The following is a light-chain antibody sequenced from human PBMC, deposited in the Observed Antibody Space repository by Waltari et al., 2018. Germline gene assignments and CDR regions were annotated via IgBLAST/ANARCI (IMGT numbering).Light chain of an antibody. CDR3: QQTNSFPPT. J-gene: IGKJ3*01. V-gene: IGKV1-12*01. Sequence: DIQMTQFPSSVSASLGDRVPITCRASLDISTRLAWYQQKPGTAPKLLIYGASNLQSGVPSRFSGRASGTDFTLTISNLQPEDFATYYCQQTNSFPPTFGPGTTVDIK. CDR1: LDISTR. CDR2: GAS.